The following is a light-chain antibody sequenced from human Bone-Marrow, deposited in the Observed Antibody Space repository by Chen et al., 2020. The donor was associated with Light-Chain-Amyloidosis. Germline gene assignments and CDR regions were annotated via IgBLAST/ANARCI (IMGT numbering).Light chain of an antibody. Sequence: QSALTQPASVSGSPGQPITTPCTGTSSDVGGDNHVSWYQQHPVKAPKLMIYEVTNRPSWVPDRFSGSKSDNTASLTISGLQTEDEADYFCSSYTITNTLVFGSGTRVTVL. CDR1: SSDVGGDNH. CDR3: SSYTITNTLV. V-gene: IGLV2-14*01. CDR2: EVT. J-gene: IGLJ1*01.